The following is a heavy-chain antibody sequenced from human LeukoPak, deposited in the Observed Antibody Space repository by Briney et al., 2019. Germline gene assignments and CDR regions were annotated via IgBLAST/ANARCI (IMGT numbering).Heavy chain of an antibody. CDR1: GGSISSYY. Sequence: PSETLSLTCTVSGGSISSYYWSWIRQPAGKGLEWIGRIYTSGSTNYNPSLKSRVTMSVDTSKNQFSLRLTSMTAADTAVYYCARGLYGPYYYYYYMDVWGKGTTVTISS. CDR3: ARGLYGPYYYYYYMDV. D-gene: IGHD2/OR15-2a*01. CDR2: IYTSGST. J-gene: IGHJ6*03. V-gene: IGHV4-4*07.